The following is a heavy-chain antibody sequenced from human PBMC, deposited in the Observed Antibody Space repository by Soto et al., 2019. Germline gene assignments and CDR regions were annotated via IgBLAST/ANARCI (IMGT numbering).Heavy chain of an antibody. CDR3: ARNKSGSDWLNP. D-gene: IGHD2-15*01. CDR1: GGSISDISYC. CDR2: MFYSGAT. J-gene: IGHJ5*02. Sequence: QLQLQESGPGLVKPSETLSLTCTVSGGSISDISYCWGWIRQPPGKWLQWIGRMFYSGATYYNPSLKLRVTLSADASNNEFSLKLVSVTAPDTAVYYCARNKSGSDWLNPWCQGTLVTVSS. V-gene: IGHV4-39*01.